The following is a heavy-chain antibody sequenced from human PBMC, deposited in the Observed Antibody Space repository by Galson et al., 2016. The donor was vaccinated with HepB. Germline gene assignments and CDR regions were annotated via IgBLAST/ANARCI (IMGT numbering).Heavy chain of an antibody. CDR3: ARQAASGRRGWFDP. Sequence: SLRLSCAASGFTFSSYAMRWGRQAPGKGLEWVAFISFDGSDKYYADSVRGRFTISRDNSKSTLYLQMNSLRVDDTAVYYCARQAASGRRGWFDPWGQGTLVTVSS. J-gene: IGHJ5*02. CDR1: GFTFSSYA. CDR2: ISFDGSDK. V-gene: IGHV3-30*04. D-gene: IGHD6-13*01.